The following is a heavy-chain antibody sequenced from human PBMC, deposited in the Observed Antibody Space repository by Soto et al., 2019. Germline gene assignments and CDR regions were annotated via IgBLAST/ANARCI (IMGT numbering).Heavy chain of an antibody. D-gene: IGHD1-1*01. V-gene: IGHV3-30-3*01. CDR2: ISYEGSNT. J-gene: IGHJ6*02. CDR3: ARVTPGNNLYYFSGLDF. Sequence: QVHLVESGGGVVQPGRSLRLSCVASGFTFDTYGIHWVRQAPGKGLQWVALISYEGSNTYYADSVRGRFTISRDNSKNTLYLQMNTLRPEDTGLYYCARVTPGNNLYYFSGLDFWGQGTSVTVCS. CDR1: GFTFDTYG.